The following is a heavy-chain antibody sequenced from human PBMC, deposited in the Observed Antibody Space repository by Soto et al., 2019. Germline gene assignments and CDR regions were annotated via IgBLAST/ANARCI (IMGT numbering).Heavy chain of an antibody. CDR2: ISGSGGST. CDR3: AKVPGYCSSTSCSLPWFDP. J-gene: IGHJ5*02. CDR1: GFTFSSYA. D-gene: IGHD2-2*01. V-gene: IGHV3-23*01. Sequence: PGGSLRLSCAASGFTFSSYAMSWVRQAPGKGLEWVSAISGSGGSTYYADSVKGRFTISRDNSKNTLYLQMNSLRAEDTAVYYCAKVPGYCSSTSCSLPWFDPRGQGPLVTVPS.